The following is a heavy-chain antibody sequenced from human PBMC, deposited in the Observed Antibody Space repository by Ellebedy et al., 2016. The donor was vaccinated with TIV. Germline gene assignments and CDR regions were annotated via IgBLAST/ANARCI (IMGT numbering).Heavy chain of an antibody. V-gene: IGHV3-23*01. CDR3: AKGDYYGSGSSFDY. CDR2: ISGSGGST. J-gene: IGHJ4*02. CDR1: GFTFSSYA. Sequence: GESLKISXAASGFTFSSYAMSWVRQAPGKGLEWVSAISGSGGSTYYADSVKGRFTISRDNSKNTLYLQMNSLRAEDTAVYYCAKGDYYGSGSSFDYWGQGTLVTVSS. D-gene: IGHD3-10*01.